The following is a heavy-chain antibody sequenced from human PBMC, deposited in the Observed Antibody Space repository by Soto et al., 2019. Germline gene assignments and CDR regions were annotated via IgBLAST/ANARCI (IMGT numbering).Heavy chain of an antibody. J-gene: IGHJ4*02. CDR1: GFTFSSYA. CDR3: AKDDILTGQFDY. Sequence: PGGSLRLSCAASGFTFSSYAMSWVRQAPGKGLEWVSAISAGGGSTYYADSVKGRFTISRDNSKNTLYLQMNSLRAEDTAVYYCAKDDILTGQFDYWGQGTLVTVSS. D-gene: IGHD3-9*01. CDR2: ISAGGGST. V-gene: IGHV3-23*01.